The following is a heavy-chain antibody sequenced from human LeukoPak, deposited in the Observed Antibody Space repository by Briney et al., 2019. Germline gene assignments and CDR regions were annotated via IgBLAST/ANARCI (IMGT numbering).Heavy chain of an antibody. J-gene: IGHJ4*02. CDR3: ARVDSRTAQFDY. CDR1: GFNVSSNY. CDR2: IYSGGST. D-gene: IGHD6-13*01. Sequence: GGSLRLSCAVSGFNVSSNYLNWVRQAPGKGPEWVSVIYSGGSTYYADSVKGRFTITRDNSKNTLYLQMNSLRAEDTAVYHCARVDSRTAQFDYWGQGTLVTVSS. V-gene: IGHV3-66*01.